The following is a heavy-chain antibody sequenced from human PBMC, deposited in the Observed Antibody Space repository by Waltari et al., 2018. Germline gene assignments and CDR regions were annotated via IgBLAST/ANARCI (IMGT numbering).Heavy chain of an antibody. CDR1: GFPFRLYW. CDR2: INQDGSQT. CDR3: ASAIAQPDNL. Sequence: VQLVESGGGLVQPGGSLRLSCEASGFPFRLYWIHWVRQAPGEGLEWVANINQDGSQTYYVDSVKGRFTISRDNAKNSLSLFMNSLGAEDTAVYFCASAIAQPDNLWGRGTLVTVSS. D-gene: IGHD2-21*01. J-gene: IGHJ5*02. V-gene: IGHV3-7*01.